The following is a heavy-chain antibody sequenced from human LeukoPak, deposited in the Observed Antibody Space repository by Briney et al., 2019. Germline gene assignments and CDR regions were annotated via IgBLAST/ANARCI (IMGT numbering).Heavy chain of an antibody. CDR1: GYTFTSYG. D-gene: IGHD1-26*01. Sequence: GASVKVSCKASGYTFTSYGISWVRQAPGQGLEWMGWISAYNGNTNYAQKLQGRVTMTTDTSTSTAYMELRSLRSDDTAVYYCARDRYRSSQPDYFDYWGQGTLVTVSS. CDR2: ISAYNGNT. V-gene: IGHV1-18*01. J-gene: IGHJ4*02. CDR3: ARDRYRSSQPDYFDY.